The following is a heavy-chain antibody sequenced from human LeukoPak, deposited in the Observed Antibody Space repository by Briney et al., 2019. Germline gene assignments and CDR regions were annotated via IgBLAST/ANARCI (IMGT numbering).Heavy chain of an antibody. D-gene: IGHD6-19*01. CDR1: GGSFSGYY. J-gene: IGHJ6*02. CDR2: IDWDDDK. Sequence: KPSETLSLTCAVYGGSFSGYYWSWIRQPPGKALEWLALIDWDDDKYYSTSLKTRLTISKDTSKNQVVLTMTNMDPVDTATYYCARGEQWLGMDVWGQGTTVTVSS. CDR3: ARGEQWLGMDV. V-gene: IGHV2-70*01.